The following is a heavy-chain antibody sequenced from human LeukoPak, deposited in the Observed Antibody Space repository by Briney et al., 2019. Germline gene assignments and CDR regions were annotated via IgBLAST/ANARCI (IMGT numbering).Heavy chain of an antibody. J-gene: IGHJ5*02. CDR1: GFTFSSYA. Sequence: GWPLRLSCAASGFTFSSYAMSWVRQAPGKGLEWVSAISGSGTSTYYADSVKGRFTISRDNSKHTLYLQMSSPRAADTAVSYCAKGPDYSNYDWFDPWGQRTPVTVSS. CDR3: AKGPDYSNYDWFDP. D-gene: IGHD4-11*01. CDR2: ISGSGTST. V-gene: IGHV3-23*01.